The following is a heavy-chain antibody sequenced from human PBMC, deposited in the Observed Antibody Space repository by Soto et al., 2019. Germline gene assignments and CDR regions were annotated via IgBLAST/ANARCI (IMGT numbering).Heavy chain of an antibody. Sequence: QVQLVQSGAEVKKPGASVKVSCKASGYSFTSYDMNWVRQAPGQGLEWMGWVNPNSGDTDYAQKLHDRVTMTTENTISTAYMELSSLRSEDTAGYYCARVACLAPVAGGGHGDLWGQGTIVTATS. D-gene: IGHD4-17*01. J-gene: IGHJ3*01. CDR3: ARVACLAPVAGGGHGDL. V-gene: IGHV1-8*01. CDR2: VNPNSGDT. CDR1: GYSFTSYD.